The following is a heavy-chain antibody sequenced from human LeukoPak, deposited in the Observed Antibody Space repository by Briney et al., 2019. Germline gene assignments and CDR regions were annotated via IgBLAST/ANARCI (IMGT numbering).Heavy chain of an antibody. CDR2: INPSTGAT. CDR3: ARDRVGSGWPRPWYFEF. J-gene: IGHJ4*02. CDR1: GYTFTGYY. D-gene: IGHD6-19*01. Sequence: APVKVSCKPSGYTFTGYYLHWVRQAPGQGLEWMGWINPSTGATIYAEKFQGRVTMTRDTSIDTAYMEMRSLRSDDTAVYYCARDRVGSGWPRPWYFEFWGQGTLITVSS. V-gene: IGHV1-2*02.